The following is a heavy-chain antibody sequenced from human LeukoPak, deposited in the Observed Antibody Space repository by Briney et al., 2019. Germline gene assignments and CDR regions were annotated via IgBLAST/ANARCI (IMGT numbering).Heavy chain of an antibody. CDR3: AREPADTAMALYGMDV. D-gene: IGHD5-18*01. CDR2: ISWNSATI. CDR1: GFTFDDYA. Sequence: GRSLRLSCAASGFTFDDYAMHWVRQAPGKGLGWVSGISWNSATIYYGDSVKGRFTISRDNSKNTLYLQMNSLRAEDTAVYYCAREPADTAMALYGMDVWGQGTTVTVSS. J-gene: IGHJ6*02. V-gene: IGHV3-9*01.